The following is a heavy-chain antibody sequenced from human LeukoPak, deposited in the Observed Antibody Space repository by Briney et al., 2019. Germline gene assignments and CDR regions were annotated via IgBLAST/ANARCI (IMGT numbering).Heavy chain of an antibody. CDR3: AREWGRIAVAGGPGY. Sequence: GGSLRLSCEVSVFLFSHYGMHCVRQAPGKGLVCVALIWYDGRTKFHADAVSGRFTISRDNSANTLYLQISSLRVEDTAVYYCAREWGRIAVAGGPGYWGQGALVTVSS. J-gene: IGHJ4*02. CDR1: VFLFSHYG. D-gene: IGHD6-19*01. V-gene: IGHV3-33*01. CDR2: IWYDGRTK.